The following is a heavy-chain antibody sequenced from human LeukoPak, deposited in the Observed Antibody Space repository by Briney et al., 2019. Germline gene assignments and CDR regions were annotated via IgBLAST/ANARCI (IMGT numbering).Heavy chain of an antibody. J-gene: IGHJ4*02. D-gene: IGHD3-10*01. CDR2: IYYTGRT. Sequence: SETLSLTCSVSGGSISSSSYYWGWIRQPPGKGLEWIGTIYYTGRTYYNPSLKSRVTISEDTSNNQFSLKLSSVTAADTAVYYCVRRPYYYGSGRHFDYWGQGILVTVSS. CDR3: VRRPYYYGSGRHFDY. V-gene: IGHV4-39*01. CDR1: GGSISSSSYY.